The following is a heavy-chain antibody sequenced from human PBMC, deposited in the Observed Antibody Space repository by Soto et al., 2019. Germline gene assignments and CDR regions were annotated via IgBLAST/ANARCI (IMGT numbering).Heavy chain of an antibody. J-gene: IGHJ4*02. V-gene: IGHV4-39*01. Sequence: PSETLSLTCTVSGDYISSSTYYWGWIRQPPGKGLEWIGSIYYSGTTYYNPSLESRVTISVDTSKIHFSLKLISVAAADTAVYFCARQPYDSSDYFDYWGQGTLVTVSS. D-gene: IGHD3-22*01. CDR1: GDYISSSTYY. CDR2: IYYSGTT. CDR3: ARQPYDSSDYFDY.